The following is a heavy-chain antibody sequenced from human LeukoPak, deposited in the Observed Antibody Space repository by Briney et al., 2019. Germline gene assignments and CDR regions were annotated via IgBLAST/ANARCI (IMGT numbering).Heavy chain of an antibody. CDR1: GFTFSRYA. CDR2: IDGSGGAI. V-gene: IGHV3-23*01. CDR3: AKMGDRFGLWGHKTKNYMDV. J-gene: IGHJ6*03. D-gene: IGHD3-16*01. Sequence: GGSLRLSCGASGFTFSRYAMSWVRQAPGKGLQWVSQIDGSGGAIYYADSVGGRFTISRDNSKNTLYLQMNSLRAEDTAVYYCAKMGDRFGLWGHKTKNYMDVWGKGTTVTVSS.